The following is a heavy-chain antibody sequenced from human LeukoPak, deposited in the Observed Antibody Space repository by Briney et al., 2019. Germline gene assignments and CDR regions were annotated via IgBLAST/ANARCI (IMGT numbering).Heavy chain of an antibody. CDR1: GFTFSDYY. D-gene: IGHD3-3*01. CDR3: ARVATIFGVVIITEDAFDI. Sequence: GGSLRLSCAASGFTFSDYYMSWIRQAPGKGLEWVSYISSSGSTIYYADSVKGRFTISRDNAKNSLYLQMNSLRAEDTAVYYCARVATIFGVVIITEDAFDIWGQGTMVTVSS. V-gene: IGHV3-11*04. CDR2: ISSSGSTI. J-gene: IGHJ3*02.